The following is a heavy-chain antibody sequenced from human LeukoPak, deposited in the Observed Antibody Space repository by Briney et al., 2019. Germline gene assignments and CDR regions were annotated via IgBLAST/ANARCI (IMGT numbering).Heavy chain of an antibody. D-gene: IGHD3-22*01. J-gene: IGHJ5*02. CDR1: GFTFSSYG. CDR3: AKDATGLNYYDEA. Sequence: GRSLRLSCAASGFTFSSYGMHWVRQAPGKGLEWVAVISHDGSNKYYADSVKGRFTISRDNSKNTLYLQMNSLRAEDTAVYYCAKDATGLNYYDEAWGQGTLVTVSS. CDR2: ISHDGSNK. V-gene: IGHV3-30*18.